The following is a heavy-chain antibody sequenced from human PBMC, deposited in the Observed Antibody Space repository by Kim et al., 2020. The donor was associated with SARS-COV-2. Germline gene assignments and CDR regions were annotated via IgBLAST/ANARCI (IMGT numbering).Heavy chain of an antibody. CDR2: IYYSGST. J-gene: IGHJ4*01. CDR1: GGSVSSGSYY. D-gene: IGHD6-13*01. CDR3: ARALYSSSWYYYFDY. V-gene: IGHV4-61*01. Sequence: SETLSLTCTVSGGSVSSGSYYWSWIRQPPGKGLEWIGYIYYSGSTNYNPSLKSRVTISVDTSKNQFSLKLSSVTAADTAVYYCARALYSSSWYYYFDYWG.